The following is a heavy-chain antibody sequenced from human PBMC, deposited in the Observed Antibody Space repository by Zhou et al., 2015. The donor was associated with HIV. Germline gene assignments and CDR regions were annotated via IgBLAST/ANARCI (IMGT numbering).Heavy chain of an antibody. CDR3: ARGYRSHKGYCSSTSCTRSSYYYYYYMDV. J-gene: IGHJ6*03. D-gene: IGHD2-2*01. CDR1: GGTFSSYA. CDR2: IIPIFGTA. V-gene: IGHV1-69*01. Sequence: QVQLVQSGAEVKKPGSSVKVSCKASGGTFSSYAISWVRQAPGQGLEWMGGIIPIFGTANYAQKFQGRVTITADESTSTAYMELSSLRSEDTAVYYCARGYRSHKGYCSSTSCTRSSYYYYYYMDVWGKGTTVTVSS.